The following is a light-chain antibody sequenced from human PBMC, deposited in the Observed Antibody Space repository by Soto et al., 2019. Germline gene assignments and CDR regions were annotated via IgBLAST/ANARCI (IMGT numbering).Light chain of an antibody. V-gene: IGLV2-23*02. CDR3: CSYAGSSTFVI. Sequence: QSALTQPASVSGSPGQSIIISCTGTSSDVGSYNLVSWYQQHPGKAPKLMILEDNKRPSGVSNRFSGSKSGNTASLTISGLQAEDEADYYCCSYAGSSTFVIFGGGTQLTVL. J-gene: IGLJ2*01. CDR1: SSDVGSYNL. CDR2: EDN.